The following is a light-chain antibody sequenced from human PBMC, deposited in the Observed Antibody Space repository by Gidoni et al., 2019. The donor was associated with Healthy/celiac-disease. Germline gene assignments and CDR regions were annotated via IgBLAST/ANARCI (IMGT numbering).Light chain of an antibody. CDR3: AAWDDSLNVLYV. V-gene: IGLV1-44*01. Sequence: QSVLTQPHSASGTPGQRVTISCSGSSSNIGSNTVNWYQQLPGTAPKLLIYSNNQRPSGVPDRFSGSNSGTSASLAISGLQSEDEADYYCAAWDDSLNVLYVFGTGTKVTVL. J-gene: IGLJ1*01. CDR2: SNN. CDR1: SSNIGSNT.